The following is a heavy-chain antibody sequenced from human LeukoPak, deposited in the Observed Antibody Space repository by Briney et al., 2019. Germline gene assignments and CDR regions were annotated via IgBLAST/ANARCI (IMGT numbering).Heavy chain of an antibody. CDR2: ISYDGSNK. Sequence: PGGSLRLSCAASGFTFSSYGMHWVRQAPGKGLEWVAVISYDGSNKYYADFVKGRFTISRDNSKNTLYLQMNSLRAEDTAVYYCAKDQGEWAAGNYYGMDVWGQGTTVTVSS. CDR1: GFTFSSYG. D-gene: IGHD6-13*01. CDR3: AKDQGEWAAGNYYGMDV. J-gene: IGHJ6*02. V-gene: IGHV3-30*18.